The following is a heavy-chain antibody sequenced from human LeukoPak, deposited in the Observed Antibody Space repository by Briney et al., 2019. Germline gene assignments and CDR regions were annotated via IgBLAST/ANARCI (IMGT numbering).Heavy chain of an antibody. CDR2: ISSSSSYI. D-gene: IGHD3-22*01. CDR3: ARAEKVVSSYYYDSSGYY. V-gene: IGHV3-21*01. Sequence: GGSLRVSCAASGFTFSSCSMNWVRQAPGKGLEWVSSISSSSSYIYYADSVKGRFTISRDNAKNSLYLQMNSLRAEDTAVYYCARAEKVVSSYYYDSSGYYWGQGTLVTVSS. J-gene: IGHJ4*02. CDR1: GFTFSSCS.